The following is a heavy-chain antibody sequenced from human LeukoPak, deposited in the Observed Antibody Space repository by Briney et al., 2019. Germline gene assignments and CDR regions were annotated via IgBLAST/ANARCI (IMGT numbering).Heavy chain of an antibody. D-gene: IGHD2/OR15-2a*01. Sequence: GGSLRLSCVASGFTFSSYAMTWVRQAPGKGLEWVSAISGSDAGTYYADSVKGRFTISRDNSKNTLYLQMNSLGAEDTAIYYCAKERSFGTWLGDYWGQGTLVTVSS. J-gene: IGHJ4*02. CDR1: GFTFSSYA. CDR2: ISGSDAGT. CDR3: AKERSFGTWLGDY. V-gene: IGHV3-23*01.